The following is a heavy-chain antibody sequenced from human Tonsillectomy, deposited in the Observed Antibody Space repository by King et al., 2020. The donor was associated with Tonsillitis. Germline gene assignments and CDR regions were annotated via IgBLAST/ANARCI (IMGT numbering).Heavy chain of an antibody. CDR1: GGSISSHF. D-gene: IGHD3-10*01. CDR3: ARASRSYNKYGYYFYYYMDV. Sequence: QLQESGPGLVKPSETLSLTCTVSGGSISSHFWSWIRQPPGKGLEWIGYMYYSGSTTYNPSLKSRVTISEDTTKNQLALKLSSVTSADTAVYYCARASRSYNKYGYYFYYYMDVWGKGTTVTVSS. V-gene: IGHV4-59*11. J-gene: IGHJ6*03. CDR2: MYYSGST.